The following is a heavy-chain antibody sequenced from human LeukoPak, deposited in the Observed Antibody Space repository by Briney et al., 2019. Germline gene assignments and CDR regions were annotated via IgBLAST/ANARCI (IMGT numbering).Heavy chain of an antibody. J-gene: IGHJ5*02. Sequence: GESLKISCKGSGYSFTSYWLGWVRQMPGKGLEWMGIIYPGDSDTRYSPSFQGQVTISADKSISTAYLQWSSLKASDTAMYYCARRRYCSSTSCTGFDPWGQGTLVTVSS. CDR2: IYPGDSDT. CDR1: GYSFTSYW. D-gene: IGHD2-2*01. V-gene: IGHV5-51*01. CDR3: ARRRYCSSTSCTGFDP.